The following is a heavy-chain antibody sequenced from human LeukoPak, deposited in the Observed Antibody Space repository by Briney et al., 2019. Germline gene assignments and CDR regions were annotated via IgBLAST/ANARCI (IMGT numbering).Heavy chain of an antibody. D-gene: IGHD3-22*01. CDR1: GGSFSGYY. CDR3: ARSDSSGYFYYYYGMDV. CDR2: INHSGST. Sequence: SETLSLTCAVYGGSFSGYYWSWIRQPPVKGLEWIGEINHSGSTNYNPSLKSRVTISVDTSKNQFSLKLSSVTAADTAVYYCARSDSSGYFYYYYGMDVWGQGTTVTVSS. V-gene: IGHV4-34*01. J-gene: IGHJ6*02.